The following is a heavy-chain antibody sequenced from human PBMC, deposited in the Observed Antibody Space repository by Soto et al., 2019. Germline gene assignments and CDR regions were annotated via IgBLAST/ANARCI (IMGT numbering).Heavy chain of an antibody. V-gene: IGHV4-39*07. CDR2: IYYSGST. Sequence: SETLSLTCTVSGGSISSSSYYWGWIRQPPGKGLEWIGSIYYSGSTNYNPSLKSRVTISVDTSKNQFSLKLSSVTAADTAVYYCARRYGPSFDYWGQGTLVTVSS. D-gene: IGHD4-17*01. CDR1: GGSISSSSYY. J-gene: IGHJ4*02. CDR3: ARRYGPSFDY.